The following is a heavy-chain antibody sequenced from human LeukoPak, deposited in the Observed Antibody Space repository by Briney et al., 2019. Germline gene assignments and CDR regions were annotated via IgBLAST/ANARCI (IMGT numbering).Heavy chain of an antibody. Sequence: SETLSLTCAVYGGSFSGYYWSWIRQPPGKGLEWIGEISHSGSTNYNPSLKSRVTISVDTSKNQFSLKLSSVTAADTAVYYCARGLWWYKDWGQGTLVTVSS. J-gene: IGHJ4*02. D-gene: IGHD4-23*01. CDR2: ISHSGST. V-gene: IGHV4-34*01. CDR1: GGSFSGYY. CDR3: ARGLWWYKD.